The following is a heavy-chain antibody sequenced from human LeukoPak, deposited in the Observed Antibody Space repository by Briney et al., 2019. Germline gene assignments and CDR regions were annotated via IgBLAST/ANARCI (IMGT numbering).Heavy chain of an antibody. J-gene: IGHJ4*02. CDR3: ARDREAAEY. CDR1: GFTFNTYG. Sequence: GGSLRLSCAASGFTFNTYGMSWVRQAPGKGLEWVSVIYSGGSTYYADSVKGRFTISRDNSKNTLYLQMNSLRAEDTAVYYCARDREAAEYWGQGTLVTVSS. CDR2: IYSGGST. D-gene: IGHD6-13*01. V-gene: IGHV3-66*01.